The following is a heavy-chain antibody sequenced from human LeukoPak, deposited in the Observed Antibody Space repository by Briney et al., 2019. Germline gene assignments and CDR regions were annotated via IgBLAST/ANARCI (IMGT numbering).Heavy chain of an antibody. D-gene: IGHD2-21*01. CDR2: IPYDGSNK. Sequence: GGSLRLSCSASGFTFSNYPMHWVRQTPGKGLEWVAVIPYDGSNKFYSDSVKGRSTVSRDNSNNTLSQQINSLRPEDTAVYYCARAPRLLTDNNGVDCWGLGTRVTVSS. CDR1: GFTFSNYP. CDR3: ARAPRLLTDNNGVDC. J-gene: IGHJ4*02. V-gene: IGHV3-30*01.